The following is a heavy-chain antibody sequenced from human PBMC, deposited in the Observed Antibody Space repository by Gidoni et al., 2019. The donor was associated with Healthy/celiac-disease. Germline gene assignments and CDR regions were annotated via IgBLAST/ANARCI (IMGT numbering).Heavy chain of an antibody. J-gene: IGHJ4*02. D-gene: IGHD6-19*01. CDR1: GFTFSGYG. Sequence: QVQLVESGGGVVQPGGSLRLSCAASGFTFSGYGMPWVRHAPGKGLDLVAFIRYDGSNQYYADSVKGRFTISRDNSKSTLCLQMSSLRAEYTAVYYCANGIHPIAVAGPTGDFDYWGQGTLVTVSS. V-gene: IGHV3-30*02. CDR3: ANGIHPIAVAGPTGDFDY. CDR2: IRYDGSNQ.